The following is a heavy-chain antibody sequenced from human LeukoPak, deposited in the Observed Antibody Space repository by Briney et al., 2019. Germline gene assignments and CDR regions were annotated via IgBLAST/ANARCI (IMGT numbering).Heavy chain of an antibody. CDR2: IRYDGSNK. D-gene: IGHD1-26*01. CDR3: AKDPWELLNYYYYYMDV. J-gene: IGHJ6*03. CDR1: GFTFSSYG. V-gene: IGHV3-30*02. Sequence: GGSLRLSRAASGFTFSSYGMHWVRQAPGKGLEWVAFIRYDGSNKYYADSVKGRFTISRDNSKNTLYLQMNSLRAEDTAVYYCAKDPWELLNYYYYYMDVWGKGTTVTVSS.